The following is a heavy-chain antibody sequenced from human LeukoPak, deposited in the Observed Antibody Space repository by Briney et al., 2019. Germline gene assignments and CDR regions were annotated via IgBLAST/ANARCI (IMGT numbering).Heavy chain of an antibody. Sequence: PSQTLSLTCTVSGGSLSSGGYYWRWLRQHPGKGLEWIGYIYYSGSTYYNPSLKSRVTISVGKSKNQFSLEKSSVAGADPTLYFRARAQGYDFGSGYYFVDYWGQGTLVTVSA. D-gene: IGHD3-3*01. J-gene: IGHJ4*02. V-gene: IGHV4-31*03. CDR2: IYYSGST. CDR1: GGSLSSGGYY. CDR3: ARAQGYDFGSGYYFVDY.